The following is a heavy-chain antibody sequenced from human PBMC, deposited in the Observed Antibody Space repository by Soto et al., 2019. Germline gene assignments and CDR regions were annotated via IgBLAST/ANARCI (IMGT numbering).Heavy chain of an antibody. CDR1: GGTFNSYS. CDR2: IIPMSGRP. J-gene: IGHJ5*02. V-gene: IGHV1-69*06. CDR3: ARRGRESANWFDP. Sequence: QLVQSGAEVKKPGSSVKVSCQASGGTFNSYSVDWLRQAPGQGLEWMGGIIPMSGRPNYAQRFQGRGTFSADKSTSTVYMELSSLTYEDTAVYYCARRGRESANWFDPWGQGTLVTVSS.